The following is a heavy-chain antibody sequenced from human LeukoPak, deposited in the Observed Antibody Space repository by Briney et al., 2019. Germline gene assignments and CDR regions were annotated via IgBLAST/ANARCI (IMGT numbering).Heavy chain of an antibody. D-gene: IGHD3-10*01. CDR3: ARTRGSHPSPFDS. CDR1: GFTFSSYW. V-gene: IGHV3-7*03. J-gene: IGHJ4*02. Sequence: PGGSLRLSCAASGFTFSSYWMSWVRQAPGKGLEWVANIKKDGSEKYYVDSVRGRFTISRDNAKTSLYLQMSSLRAEDTAVYYCARTRGSHPSPFDSWGQGTLVTVSS. CDR2: IKKDGSEK.